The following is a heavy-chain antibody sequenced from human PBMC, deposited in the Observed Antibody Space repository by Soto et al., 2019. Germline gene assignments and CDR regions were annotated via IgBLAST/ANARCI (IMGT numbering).Heavy chain of an antibody. J-gene: IGHJ4*01. V-gene: IGHV4-39*01. CDR3: ARPTMATIFDFDC. CDR1: GDSISSSGYY. D-gene: IGHD3-3*01. Sequence: SETLSLTCAVSGDSISSSGYYWGWIRQPPGKGLEWIGSVYYSGSTYYNPSLQSRVTIFIDTSENRFSLSLNSVSAADTAVYYCARPTMATIFDFDCWGHGTLVTVSS. CDR2: VYYSGST.